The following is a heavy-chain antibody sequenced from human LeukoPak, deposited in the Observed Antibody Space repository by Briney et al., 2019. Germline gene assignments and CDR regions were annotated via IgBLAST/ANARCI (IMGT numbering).Heavy chain of an antibody. CDR3: AKDLGTVTTDYYYGMDV. J-gene: IGHJ6*04. CDR2: ISYDGSNK. CDR1: GFTFSSYG. V-gene: IGHV3-30*18. Sequence: GRSLRLSCAASGFTFSSYGMHWVRQTPGKGLEWVAVISYDGSNKYYADPVKGRFTISRDDSKNTLYLQMNSLRAEDTGVYYCAKDLGTVTTDYYYGMDVWGKGPTVTVSS. D-gene: IGHD4-17*01.